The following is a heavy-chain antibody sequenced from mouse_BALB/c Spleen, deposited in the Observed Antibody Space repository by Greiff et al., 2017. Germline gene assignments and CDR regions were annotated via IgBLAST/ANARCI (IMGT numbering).Heavy chain of an antibody. J-gene: IGHJ3*01. CDR3: ARVRDYDGAWFAY. V-gene: IGHV1S33*01. CDR1: GYTFTSYD. CDR2: IYPGDGST. Sequence: LQQSGPELVKPGALVKISCKASGYTFTSYDITWVKQRPGQGLEWIGWIYPGDGSTKYNEKFNGKATLTADKSSSTTYMQLSSLTSENSAVNVYARVRDYDGAWFAYWGQGTLVTVSA. D-gene: IGHD2-4*01.